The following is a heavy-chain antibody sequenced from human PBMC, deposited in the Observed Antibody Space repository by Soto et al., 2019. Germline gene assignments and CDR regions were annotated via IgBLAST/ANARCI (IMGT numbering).Heavy chain of an antibody. Sequence: GGSLRLSCAASGFTFSSYWMHWVRQAPGKGLVWVSRINSDGSSTSYADSGKGRFTISRDNAKNTLYLQMNSLRAEDTAVYYCARVRPWANFDYWGQGTLVTVSS. CDR2: INSDGSST. CDR3: ARVRPWANFDY. CDR1: GFTFSSYW. J-gene: IGHJ4*02. V-gene: IGHV3-74*01. D-gene: IGHD1-26*01.